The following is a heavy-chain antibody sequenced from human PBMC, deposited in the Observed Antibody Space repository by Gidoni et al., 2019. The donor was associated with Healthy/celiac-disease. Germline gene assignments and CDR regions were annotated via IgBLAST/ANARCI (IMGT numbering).Heavy chain of an antibody. V-gene: IGHV4-59*01. CDR1: CGSISSSY. J-gene: IGHJ4*02. Sequence: QVQLQESGPGLVKPSSTLSLTCTFSCGSISSSYWSWIRQPPGKGLEWIGYSYYSGSTNYNPSLKSRVTISVDTSKNQFSLKLSSVTAADTAVYYCARDSVGGSSWVNWGQGTLVTVSS. CDR2: SYYSGST. CDR3: ARDSVGGSSWVN. D-gene: IGHD6-13*01.